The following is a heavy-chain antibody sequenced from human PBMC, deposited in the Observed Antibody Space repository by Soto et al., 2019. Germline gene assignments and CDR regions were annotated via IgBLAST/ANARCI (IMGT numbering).Heavy chain of an antibody. CDR1: VYTFTGYY. J-gene: IGHJ4*02. CDR2: INPNSGGT. V-gene: IGHV1-2*02. D-gene: IGHD3-10*01. CDR3: ARNYGSGSYLQYYFDY. Sequence: ASVKVSCKASVYTFTGYYMHWVRQAPGQGLEWMGWINPNSGGTNYAQKFQGRVTMTRDTSISTAYMELSRLRSDDTAVYYCARNYGSGSYLQYYFDYWGQGTLVTVSS.